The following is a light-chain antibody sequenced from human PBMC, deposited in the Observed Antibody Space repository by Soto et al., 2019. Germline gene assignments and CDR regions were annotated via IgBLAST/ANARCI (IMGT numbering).Light chain of an antibody. CDR2: GAS. CDR1: QDIGSW. CDR3: QQGGSFPIT. J-gene: IGKJ5*01. Sequence: DIQMTQSPSSVSASVGDRVTITCRASQDIGSWLAWYQQKPGKAPDLLIYGASSLQSGVASRFYGSGSGTDSTLTISSLQPEDFATYYCQQGGSFPITFGQGTRLEIK. V-gene: IGKV1-12*01.